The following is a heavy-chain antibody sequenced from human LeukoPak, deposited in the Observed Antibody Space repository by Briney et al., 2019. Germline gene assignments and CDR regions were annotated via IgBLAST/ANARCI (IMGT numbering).Heavy chain of an antibody. CDR1: GGSLSSSSYY. CDR2: IYYSGST. D-gene: IGHD3-10*01. V-gene: IGHV4-39*01. J-gene: IGHJ5*02. Sequence: SETLSLTRTVSGGSLSSSSYYWGWIRQPPGKGLECIGSIYYSGSTYYNPSLKSPVTISVDTSKNQFSLKLSSVTAADAAVYYCAASVWFGELIDSPWGQGTLVTVSS. CDR3: AASVWFGELIDSP.